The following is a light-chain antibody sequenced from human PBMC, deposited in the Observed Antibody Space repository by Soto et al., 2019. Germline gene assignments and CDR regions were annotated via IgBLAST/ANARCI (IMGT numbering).Light chain of an antibody. CDR2: AAY. J-gene: IGKJ1*01. Sequence: DIQMTQSPSTLSASVGDRVTITCRASQSISSWLAWYQQKPGKAPKLLIYAAYSLQSGVPSRFSGSGSGTDFTLTIRSLQPEDFATYYCKQSYSTLWTFGQGTKVDI. CDR3: KQSYSTLWT. CDR1: QSISSW. V-gene: IGKV1-39*01.